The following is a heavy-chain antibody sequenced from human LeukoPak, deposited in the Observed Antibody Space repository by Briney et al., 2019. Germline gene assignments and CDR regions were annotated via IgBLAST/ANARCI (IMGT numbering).Heavy chain of an antibody. V-gene: IGHV4-34*09. J-gene: IGHJ6*02. CDR2: IYYSGST. CDR3: ARADCGSTSCHDYYYYGMDV. CDR1: GGSFSGYY. D-gene: IGHD2-2*01. Sequence: PSETLSLTCAVYGGSFSGYYWSWIRQPPGKGLEWIGYIYYSGSTYYNPSLKSRVTISVDTSKNQFSLKLSSVTAADTAVYYCARADCGSTSCHDYYYYGMDVWGQGTTVTVSS.